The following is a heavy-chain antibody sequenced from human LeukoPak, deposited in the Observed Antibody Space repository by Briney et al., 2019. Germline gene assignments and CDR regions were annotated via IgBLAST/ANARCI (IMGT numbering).Heavy chain of an antibody. D-gene: IGHD1-26*01. CDR2: ISSSSSYI. J-gene: IGHJ4*02. V-gene: IGHV3-21*01. CDR1: GFTFSSYS. Sequence: GGSLRLSCAASGFTFSSYSMNWVRQAPGKGLEWVSSISSSSSYIYYADSVKGRFTISRDNAKNSLYLQMNSLRAEDTAVYYCAGGIVGATDYFDYWGQGTLVTVSS. CDR3: AGGIVGATDYFDY.